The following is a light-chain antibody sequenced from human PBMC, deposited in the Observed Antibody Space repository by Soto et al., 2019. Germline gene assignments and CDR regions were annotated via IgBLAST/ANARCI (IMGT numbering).Light chain of an antibody. J-gene: IGKJ3*01. CDR1: QSVSSSY. CDR3: QKYGSSFT. V-gene: IGKV3-20*01. CDR2: GAS. Sequence: EIVLTQSPGTLSLSPGERATLSCRASQSVSSSYLAWYQQKPGQAPRLLIYGASSRATGIPDRFSGSGSGTDFTLTISRREPEEFAVYYCQKYGSSFTFGPGTKVDIK.